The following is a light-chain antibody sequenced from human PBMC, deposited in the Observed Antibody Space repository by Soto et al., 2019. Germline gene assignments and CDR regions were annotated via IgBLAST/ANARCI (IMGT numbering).Light chain of an antibody. J-gene: IGKJ1*01. CDR3: QQYGGT. CDR2: RAS. Sequence: DIQMTQSPSTLSASVGDRVTITCRASQSISEWLAWYQQKPGTAPKLLIYRASSLESGVPSRFSGSGSGTEFTLTISSLQPADFATYYCQQYGGTFGQGTKVEIK. V-gene: IGKV1-5*03. CDR1: QSISEW.